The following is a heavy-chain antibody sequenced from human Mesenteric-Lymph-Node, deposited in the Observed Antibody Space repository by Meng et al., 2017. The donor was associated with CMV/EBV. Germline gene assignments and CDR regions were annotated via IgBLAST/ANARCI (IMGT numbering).Heavy chain of an antibody. D-gene: IGHD2-15*01. V-gene: IGHV1-18*01. J-gene: IGHJ5*02. CDR1: GYAFGNFG. CDR3: ARDRCGACTSGWWLDP. CDR2: ISGFTTAL. Sequence: GYAFGNFGVAWVPQSPGRGLAWICYISGFTTALEYAHNLRDRITLTTDTSTNTAYMELRSLTSDDTAVYYCARDRCGACTSGWWLDPWGQGTLVTVSS.